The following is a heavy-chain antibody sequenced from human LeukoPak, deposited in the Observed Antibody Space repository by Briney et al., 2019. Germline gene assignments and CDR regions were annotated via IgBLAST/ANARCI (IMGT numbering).Heavy chain of an antibody. V-gene: IGHV3-11*04. CDR1: GFTFSDYY. Sequence: GGSLRLSCAASGFTFSDYYMIWIRQAPGKGLEWVSYIRSSGSATYYSDSVKGRFTISRDNARNSLYLQMNSLRVEDTAVYYCATSTLAVAGQDVFDYWGQGTLVTVSS. CDR2: IRSSGSAT. D-gene: IGHD6-19*01. CDR3: ATSTLAVAGQDVFDY. J-gene: IGHJ4*02.